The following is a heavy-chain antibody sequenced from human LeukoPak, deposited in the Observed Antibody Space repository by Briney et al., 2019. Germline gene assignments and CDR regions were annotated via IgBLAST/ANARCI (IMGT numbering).Heavy chain of an antibody. CDR3: VRGRLTGSYRYFDY. CDR1: GFTFSSYW. Sequence: GGSLRLSCAASGFTFSSYWMSWVRQAPGKGLEWVANIKEDGNEKKYVDSVKGRFTISRDNAKNSLYLQMNSLRAEDTAVYYCVRGRLTGSYRYFDYWGQGTLVTVSS. D-gene: IGHD3-9*01. CDR2: IKEDGNEK. J-gene: IGHJ4*02. V-gene: IGHV3-7*01.